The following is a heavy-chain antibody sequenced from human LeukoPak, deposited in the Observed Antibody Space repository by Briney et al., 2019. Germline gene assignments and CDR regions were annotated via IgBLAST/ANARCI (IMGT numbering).Heavy chain of an antibody. CDR1: GGSISSYY. CDR2: IYYSGST. J-gene: IGHJ5*02. V-gene: IGHV4-59*01. D-gene: IGHD3-10*01. CDR3: ARARVRGVIRQKDNWFDP. Sequence: SKTLSLTCTVSGGSISSYYWSWIRQPPGKGLEWIGYIYYSGSTNYNPSLKSRVTISVDTSKNQFSLKLSSVTAADTAVYYCARARVRGVIRQKDNWFDPWGQGTLVTVSS.